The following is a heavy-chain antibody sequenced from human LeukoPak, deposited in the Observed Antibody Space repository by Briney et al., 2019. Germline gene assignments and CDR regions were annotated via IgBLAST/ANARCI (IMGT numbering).Heavy chain of an antibody. D-gene: IGHD1-26*01. V-gene: IGHV3-23*01. CDR2: ISGSGGST. J-gene: IGHJ4*02. CDR1: GFTFSNYA. Sequence: GGSLRLSCAASGFTFSNYAMSWVRQAPGKGLEWVSAISGSGGSTYYADSVKGRFTISRDNSKNTLYLQMNSLRAEDTAVYYCAKVPIVGPTYYFDYWGQGTLVTVSS. CDR3: AKVPIVGPTYYFDY.